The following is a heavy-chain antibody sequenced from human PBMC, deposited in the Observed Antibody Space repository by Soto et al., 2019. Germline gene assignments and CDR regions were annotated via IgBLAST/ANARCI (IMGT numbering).Heavy chain of an antibody. Sequence: QEQLVQSGPEVKKPGSSVKVSCKDSGGLFSSFAISWVRQAPGQGLEWLGGIIPVFGTTNYAEKFQGSVTIAADESTNTADMEVSSLRSGDTAMYYCARGGSPYVWFDEFWGQGTLVTVSS. D-gene: IGHD3-10*01. CDR2: IIPVFGTT. J-gene: IGHJ4*02. CDR3: ARGGSPYVWFDEF. CDR1: GGLFSSFA. V-gene: IGHV1-69*01.